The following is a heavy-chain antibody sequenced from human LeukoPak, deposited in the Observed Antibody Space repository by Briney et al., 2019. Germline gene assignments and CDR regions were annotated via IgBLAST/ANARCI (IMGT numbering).Heavy chain of an antibody. CDR2: ICWNSGSI. V-gene: IGHV3-9*01. Sequence: GGSLRLSCAASGFTFDDYAMHWVRQAPGKGLEWVSGICWNSGSIGYADSVKGRFTISRDNAKNSLYLQMNSLRAEDTALYYCAKENVHYGSGSYRNLDYWGQGTLVTVSS. D-gene: IGHD3-10*01. J-gene: IGHJ4*02. CDR3: AKENVHYGSGSYRNLDY. CDR1: GFTFDDYA.